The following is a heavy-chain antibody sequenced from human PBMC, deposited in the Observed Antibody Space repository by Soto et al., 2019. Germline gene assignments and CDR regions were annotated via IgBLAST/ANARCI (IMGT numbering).Heavy chain of an antibody. J-gene: IGHJ6*02. V-gene: IGHV3-66*01. Sequence: EVQLVESGGGLVQPGGSLRLSCAASGFIASNNYMSWVRQAPGKGLEWVSVIYSGGNTDYADSVKGRFTTSRDNSKNTLYLQMNSLRDEDTAVYYCARDQKGTYYHDSGSYPRPTIPYGMDVWGQGTTVTVSS. CDR1: GFIASNNY. D-gene: IGHD3-10*01. CDR2: IYSGGNT. CDR3: ARDQKGTYYHDSGSYPRPTIPYGMDV.